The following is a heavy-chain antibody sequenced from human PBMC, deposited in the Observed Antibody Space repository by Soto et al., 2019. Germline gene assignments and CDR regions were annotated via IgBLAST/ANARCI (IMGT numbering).Heavy chain of an antibody. D-gene: IGHD2-2*01. CDR2: IYYSGST. CDR1: GGSISSGGYY. V-gene: IGHV4-30-4*01. CDR3: ARDRIVVVPAATFFDD. J-gene: IGHJ4*02. Sequence: ASETLSLTCTVSGGSISSGGYYWSWIRQPPGKGLEWIGYIYYSGSTYYNPSLKSRVTISVDTSKNQFSLKLSSVTAADTAVYYCARDRIVVVPAATFFDDWGQGTLVTVSS.